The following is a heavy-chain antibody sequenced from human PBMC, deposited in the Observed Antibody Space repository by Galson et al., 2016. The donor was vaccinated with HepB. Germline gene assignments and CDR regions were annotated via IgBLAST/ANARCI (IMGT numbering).Heavy chain of an antibody. CDR1: GFSLSAYY. CDR2: ISSSGSII. J-gene: IGHJ6*02. D-gene: IGHD6-6*01. Sequence: SLRLSCAASGFSLSAYYMSWIRQAPGKGLEWISYISSSGSIIFYADSVKGRFTISRDNAKNSLSLEMNSLRAEDSAVYYCARALAARPRPRLVHHNYYGMDVWGQGTTVTVSS. V-gene: IGHV3-11*01. CDR3: ARALAARPRPRLVHHNYYGMDV.